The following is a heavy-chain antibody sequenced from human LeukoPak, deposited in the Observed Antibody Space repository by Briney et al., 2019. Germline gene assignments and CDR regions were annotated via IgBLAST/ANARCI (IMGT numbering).Heavy chain of an antibody. CDR3: ARPSSWKYYFDY. CDR1: GGSFSGYY. J-gene: IGHJ4*02. D-gene: IGHD6-13*01. CDR2: INHSGST. V-gene: IGHV4-34*01. Sequence: SETLSLTCAVYGGSFSGYYWSWIRQPPGKGLEWIGEINHSGSTNYNPSLKSRVTISVDTSKNQFSLKLSSVTAADTAVYYCARPSSWKYYFDYWGQGTLVTVSS.